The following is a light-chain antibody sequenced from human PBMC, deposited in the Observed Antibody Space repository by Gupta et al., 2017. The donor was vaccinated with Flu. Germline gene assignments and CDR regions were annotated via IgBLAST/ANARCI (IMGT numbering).Light chain of an antibody. CDR2: VAS. CDR3: QQYCNSPHT. V-gene: IGKV3-20*01. Sequence: AMLFLSTGERATPACRASQRVNSNYLAWYQQKLGQTPRLLIYVASSMATGLPDRFSGSGFGTEFTLTISRPEPEDFAVYYCQQYCNSPHTFGQGTKLEIK. CDR1: QRVNSNY. J-gene: IGKJ2*01.